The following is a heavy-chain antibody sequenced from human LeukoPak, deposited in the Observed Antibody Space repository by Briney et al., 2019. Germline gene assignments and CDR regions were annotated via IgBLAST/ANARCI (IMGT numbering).Heavy chain of an antibody. Sequence: ASVKVSCKTSGYTFTSNFMHWVRQAPGQGLEWMGIINPSGGTTSYAQKFQGRLTMTRDMSTSTVYMELSSLRSEDTAVYYCARDGCYSSTSCYFGENYYYYMDVWGKGTTVTVSS. D-gene: IGHD2-2*01. V-gene: IGHV1-46*01. CDR1: GYTFTSNF. J-gene: IGHJ6*03. CDR2: INPSGGTT. CDR3: ARDGCYSSTSCYFGENYYYYMDV.